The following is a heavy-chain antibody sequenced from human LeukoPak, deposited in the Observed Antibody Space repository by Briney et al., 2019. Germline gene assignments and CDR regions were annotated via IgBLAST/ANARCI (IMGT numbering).Heavy chain of an antibody. Sequence: GGSLRLSCAASGFTFSTYWMSWVRQAPGKGLEWVANIKQDGSEKYYVDSVKGRFTISRQNAKNSLFLRMNSLRAEDTAVYYCARHRSGGSQDDAFDIWGQGTMVTVSS. CDR1: GFTFSTYW. CDR3: ARHRSGGSQDDAFDI. V-gene: IGHV3-7*01. CDR2: IKQDGSEK. J-gene: IGHJ3*02. D-gene: IGHD2-15*01.